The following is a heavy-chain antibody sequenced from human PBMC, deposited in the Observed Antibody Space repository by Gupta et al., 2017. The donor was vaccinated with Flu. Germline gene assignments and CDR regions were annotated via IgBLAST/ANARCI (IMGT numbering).Heavy chain of an antibody. CDR3: ARDVIGPGWLDP. CDR2: INPNNGDT. V-gene: IGHV1-2*02. J-gene: IGHJ5*02. D-gene: IGHD3-22*01. Sequence: QVQLVQSGAEMKKPGASVKVSCEASGYNFTGYYLHWVRLGPGRGLEWLGWINPNNGDTEYAQRFQGRVSMTRDTSISAAYMELTRLTSDDTAVYYCARDVIGPGWLDPWGQGTLVTVSS. CDR1: GYNFTGYY.